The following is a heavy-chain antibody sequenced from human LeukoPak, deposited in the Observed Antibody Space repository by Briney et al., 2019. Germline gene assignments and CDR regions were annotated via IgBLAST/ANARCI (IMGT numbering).Heavy chain of an antibody. CDR3: ARDRRCCSGGSCYSSFDY. D-gene: IGHD2-15*01. CDR2: ISAYNGNT. V-gene: IGHV1-18*01. J-gene: IGHJ4*02. Sequence: ASVKVSCKASGYTFTSYGISWVRQAPGQGLEWMGWISAYNGNTNYAQKLQGRVTMTTDTSTSTAYMELRSLRSDDTAVYYCARDRRCCSGGSCYSSFDYWGQGTLVTVSS. CDR1: GYTFTSYG.